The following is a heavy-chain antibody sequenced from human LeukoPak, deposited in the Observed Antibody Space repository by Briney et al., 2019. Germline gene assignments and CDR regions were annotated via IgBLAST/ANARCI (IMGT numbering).Heavy chain of an antibody. V-gene: IGHV3-9*01. D-gene: IGHD1-26*01. CDR3: AKDLSGSYPRGFDY. J-gene: IGHJ4*02. CDR2: ISWNSGSI. CDR1: GFTFDDYA. Sequence: PGRSLRLSCAASGFTFDDYAMHWVRQAPGKGLEWVSGISWNSGSIGYADSVKGRFTISRDNAKNSLYLQMNSLRAEDTALYYCAKDLSGSYPRGFDYWGQGTLVTVSS.